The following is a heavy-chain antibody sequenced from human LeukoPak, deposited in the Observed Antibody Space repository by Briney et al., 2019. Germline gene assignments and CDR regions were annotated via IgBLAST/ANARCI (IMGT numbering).Heavy chain of an antibody. CDR3: ARARDNYYDSSGYYY. CDR2: ISAYNGNT. J-gene: IGHJ4*02. D-gene: IGHD3-22*01. CDR1: GYTFTSYG. Sequence: ASVKVSCKASGYTFTSYGISWVRQAPGQGLEWMGWISAYNGNTNYAQKLQGRVTMTTDTSTSTAYMELRSLRSDDTAVYYCARARDNYYDSSGYYYWGQGTLVTVSS. V-gene: IGHV1-18*01.